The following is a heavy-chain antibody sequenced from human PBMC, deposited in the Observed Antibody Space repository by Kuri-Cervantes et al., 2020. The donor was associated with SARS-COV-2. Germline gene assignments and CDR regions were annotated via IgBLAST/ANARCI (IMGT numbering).Heavy chain of an antibody. CDR1: GGSVSSGSYY. D-gene: IGHD3-3*01. CDR3: ARRSTSITIFGVVNINPFDY. CDR2: IYYSGST. V-gene: IGHV4-61*01. Sequence: GSLRLSCTVSGGSVSSGSYYWSWIRQPPGKGLEWIGYIYYSGSTNYNPSLKSRVTISVDTSKNQFSLKLSSVTAADTAVYYCARRSTSITIFGVVNINPFDYWGQGTLVTVSS. J-gene: IGHJ4*02.